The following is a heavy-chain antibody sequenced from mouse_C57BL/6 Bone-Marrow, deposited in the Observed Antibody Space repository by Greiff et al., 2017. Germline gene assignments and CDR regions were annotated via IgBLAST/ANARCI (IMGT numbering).Heavy chain of an antibody. Sequence: VQLKESGPELVKPGASVKLSCKASGYTFTSYDINWVKQRPGQGLEWIGWIYPRDGSTKYNEKFKGKATLTVDTSSSTEYMELHSLTSEDYAVYFCARLEFDGSSGDWYFDVWGTGTTVTVSS. J-gene: IGHJ1*03. CDR2: IYPRDGST. CDR3: ARLEFDGSSGDWYFDV. CDR1: GYTFTSYD. V-gene: IGHV1-85*01. D-gene: IGHD1-1*01.